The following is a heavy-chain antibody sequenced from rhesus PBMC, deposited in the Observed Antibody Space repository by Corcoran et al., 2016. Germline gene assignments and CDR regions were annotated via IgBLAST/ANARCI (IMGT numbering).Heavy chain of an antibody. CDR2: ISGSRGST. Sequence: QVQLQESGPGLVKPSETLSLTCAVSGGSFSGYYWGWIRQPPGKGLEWSGYISGSRGSTDYTHSLNSRVTIATDTSKNQFSLKLSSVTAADTAVYYCAREDCSSTYCSHDYWGQGVLVTVSS. CDR1: GGSFSGYY. CDR3: AREDCSSTYCSHDY. J-gene: IGHJ4*01. D-gene: IGHD2-15*01. V-gene: IGHV4-165*01.